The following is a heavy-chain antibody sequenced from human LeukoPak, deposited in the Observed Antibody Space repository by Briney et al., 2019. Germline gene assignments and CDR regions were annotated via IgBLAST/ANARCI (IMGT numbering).Heavy chain of an antibody. CDR1: GYTFTSYG. Sequence: GASVTVSCKASGYTFTSYGISWVRQAPGQGLEWMGWISGYKGNTNYAQKLQGRVTMTTDTSTSTAYMELRSLRSDDTAVYYCARGYYDSGGYYYYYYGMDVWGQGTTVTVSS. V-gene: IGHV1-18*01. J-gene: IGHJ6*02. CDR2: ISGYKGNT. D-gene: IGHD3-22*01. CDR3: ARGYYDSGGYYYYYYGMDV.